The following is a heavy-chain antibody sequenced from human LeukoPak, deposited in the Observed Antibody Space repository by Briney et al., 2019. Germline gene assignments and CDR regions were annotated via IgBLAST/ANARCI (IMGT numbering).Heavy chain of an antibody. CDR1: GYTFTSYD. J-gene: IGHJ5*02. CDR3: AREQSYYYDSSGYRWFDP. Sequence: GASVKVSCKASGYTFTSYDINWVRQATGQGLEWMGWMNPNSGNTGYAQKFQGRVTMTRNTSISTAYMELSSLRSEDTDVYYCAREQSYYYDSSGYRWFDPWGQGTLVTVSS. D-gene: IGHD3-22*01. CDR2: MNPNSGNT. V-gene: IGHV1-8*01.